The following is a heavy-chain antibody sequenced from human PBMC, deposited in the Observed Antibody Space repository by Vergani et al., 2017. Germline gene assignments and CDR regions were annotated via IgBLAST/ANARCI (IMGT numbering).Heavy chain of an antibody. CDR1: GFTFSSYA. CDR2: ISYDGSNK. D-gene: IGHD1-26*01. J-gene: IGHJ4*02. CDR3: ASGSYYPVGDY. V-gene: IGHV3-30-3*01. Sequence: QVQLVESGGGVVQPGRSLRLSCAASGFTFSSYAMHWVRQAPGKGLEWVAVISYDGSNKYYADSVKGRFTISRDNSKNTLYLQMNSLRAEDTAVYYCASGSYYPVGDYWGQGTLVTVSS.